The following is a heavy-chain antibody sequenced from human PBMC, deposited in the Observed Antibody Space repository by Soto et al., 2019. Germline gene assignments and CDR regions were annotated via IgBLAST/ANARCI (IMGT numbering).Heavy chain of an antibody. CDR2: ISTYNGNT. Sequence: QVQLVQSGAEVKKPGASVRVSCKASGYNLTNYGISWVRQAPGQGLEWMGWISTYNGNTNYAQRRQGRITKTTDTSARKAYMGLRSLRSGDTAVYYWARDTWYSSGCNLWGQGNQVTVAS. V-gene: IGHV1-18*01. J-gene: IGHJ4*02. CDR1: GYNLTNYG. CDR3: ARDTWYSSGCNL. D-gene: IGHD6-19*01.